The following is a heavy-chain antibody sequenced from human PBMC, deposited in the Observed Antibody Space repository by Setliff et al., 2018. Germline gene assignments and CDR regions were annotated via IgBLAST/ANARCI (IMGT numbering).Heavy chain of an antibody. CDR2: ISAYNGFI. D-gene: IGHD2-15*01. J-gene: IGHJ1*01. CDR1: GYTFRSYG. CDR3: ARGRATIVVEPDQAFFHH. V-gene: IGHV1-18*01. Sequence: ASVKVSCKASGYTFRSYGISWVRQAPGQGLEWMGWISAYNGFIVYAQKFQGRVTMTTDTSTNTAYMELRSLRSDDTAVYYCARGRATIVVEPDQAFFHHWGQGTLVTVSS.